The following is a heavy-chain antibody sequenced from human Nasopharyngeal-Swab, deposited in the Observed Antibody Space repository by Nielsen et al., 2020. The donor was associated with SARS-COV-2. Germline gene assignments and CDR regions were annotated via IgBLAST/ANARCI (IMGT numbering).Heavy chain of an antibody. CDR1: GGSISSSNW. J-gene: IGHJ6*02. CDR2: IYHSGST. V-gene: IGHV4-4*02. Sequence: GSLRLSCAVSGGSISSSNWWSWVRQPPGKGLEWIGEIYHSGSTNYNPSLKSRVTISVDKSKNQFSLKLSSVTAADTAVYYCARGGGLDIVATIKGEYYYYGMDVWGQGTTVTVSS. D-gene: IGHD5-12*01. CDR3: ARGGGLDIVATIKGEYYYYGMDV.